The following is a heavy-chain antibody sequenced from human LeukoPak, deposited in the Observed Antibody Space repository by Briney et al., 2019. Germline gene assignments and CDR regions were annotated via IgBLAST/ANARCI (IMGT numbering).Heavy chain of an antibody. D-gene: IGHD3-10*01. CDR2: ISAGGDTA. J-gene: IGHJ4*02. V-gene: IGHV3-23*01. CDR3: AKEGTRLLRFGESKRPYYFDY. Sequence: GGSLRLSCEASGFTFIAYAMRWVRQSAGKGLESVSVISAGGDTAYYADSVKGRFTISRDNSKNTLYLQMNSLRAEDTAVYYCAKEGTRLLRFGESKRPYYFDYWGQGTLVTVSS. CDR1: GFTFIAYA.